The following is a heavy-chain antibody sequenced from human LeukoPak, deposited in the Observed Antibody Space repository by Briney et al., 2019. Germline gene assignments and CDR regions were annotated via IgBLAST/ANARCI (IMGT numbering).Heavy chain of an antibody. D-gene: IGHD4-17*01. CDR2: INHSGST. Sequence: SETLSLACAVYGGSFSGYYWSWIRQPPGKGLEWIGEINHSGSTNYNPSLKSRVTISVDTSKNQFSLKLNSVTAADTAVYYCARGLTVTTYYYYYMDVWGKGTTVTVSS. CDR3: ARGLTVTTYYYYYMDV. V-gene: IGHV4-34*01. J-gene: IGHJ6*03. CDR1: GGSFSGYY.